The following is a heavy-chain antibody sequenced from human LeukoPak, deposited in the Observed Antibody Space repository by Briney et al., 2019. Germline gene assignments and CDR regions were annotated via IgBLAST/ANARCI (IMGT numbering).Heavy chain of an antibody. CDR2: IYYSGST. Sequence: PSETLSLTCTVSGGSISSSSYYWGWIRQPPGKGLEWIGSIYYSGSTYYNPSLKSRVTISVDTSENQFSLKLSSVTAADTAVYYCARHSGSTSYIDPWGQGTLVTVSS. V-gene: IGHV4-39*01. J-gene: IGHJ5*02. CDR3: ARHSGSTSYIDP. D-gene: IGHD2-2*01. CDR1: GGSISSSSYY.